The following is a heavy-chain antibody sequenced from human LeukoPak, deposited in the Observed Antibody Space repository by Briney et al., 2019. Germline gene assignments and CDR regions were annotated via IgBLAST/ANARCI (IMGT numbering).Heavy chain of an antibody. Sequence: GSPRLSCAASGFTFSSYAMSWVRQAPGKGLEWVSAISGSGGSTYYADSVKGRFTISRDNSKNTLYLQMNSLRAEDTAVYYCAKEGSDFWSGFYYYYYMDVWGKGTTVTVSS. D-gene: IGHD3-3*01. V-gene: IGHV3-23*01. CDR2: ISGSGGST. J-gene: IGHJ6*03. CDR3: AKEGSDFWSGFYYYYYMDV. CDR1: GFTFSSYA.